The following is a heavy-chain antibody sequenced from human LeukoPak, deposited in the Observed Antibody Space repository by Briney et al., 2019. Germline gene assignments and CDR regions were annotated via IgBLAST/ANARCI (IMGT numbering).Heavy chain of an antibody. J-gene: IGHJ4*02. CDR2: IYHSGST. CDR1: GYSISSGYY. V-gene: IGHV4-38-2*02. Sequence: SETLSLTCTVSGYSISSGYYWGWIRPPPGKGLEWIGSIYHSGSTYYNPSLKSRVTISVDTSKNQFSLKLSSVTAADTAVYYCAAYYYDSSGYYGEYYFDYWGQGTLVTVSS. CDR3: AAYYYDSSGYYGEYYFDY. D-gene: IGHD3-22*01.